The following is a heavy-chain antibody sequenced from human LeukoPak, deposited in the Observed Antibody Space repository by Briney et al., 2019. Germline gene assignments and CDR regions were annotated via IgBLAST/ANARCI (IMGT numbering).Heavy chain of an antibody. CDR3: ARDRGYSSFDY. D-gene: IGHD6-19*01. J-gene: IGHJ4*02. V-gene: IGHV3-7*01. CDR1: GFMFSNYW. CDR2: INKDGSGK. Sequence: GGSLRLSCEGSGFMFSNYWMNWVRQAPGKGLEWVANINKDGSGKYYLESVKGRFTISRDNAKNSVFLQMSSLTSEDTAVYFCARDRGYSSFDYWGQGTLVTVSS.